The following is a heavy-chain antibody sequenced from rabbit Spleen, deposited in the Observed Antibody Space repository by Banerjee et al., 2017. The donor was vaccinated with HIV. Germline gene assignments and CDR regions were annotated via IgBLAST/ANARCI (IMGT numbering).Heavy chain of an antibody. J-gene: IGHJ2*01. CDR3: ARADRNYNGFDP. CDR1: GIDFSSSYY. Sequence: QQQLEESGGGLVKPGGTLTLTCKASGIDFSSSYYMCWVRQAPGKGLEWIACIYTSSGTTYYASWAKGRLTISKTSSTTVTLLMTSLTAADTATYFCARADRNYNGFDPWGPGTLVTVS. CDR2: IYTSSGTT. D-gene: IGHD1-1*01. V-gene: IGHV1S45*01.